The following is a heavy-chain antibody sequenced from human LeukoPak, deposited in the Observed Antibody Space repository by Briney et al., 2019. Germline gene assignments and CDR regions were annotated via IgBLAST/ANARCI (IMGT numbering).Heavy chain of an antibody. J-gene: IGHJ3*02. Sequence: ASVKVSCKASGGTFSSYAIGWVRQAPGQGLEWMGGIIPIFGTANYAQKFQGRVTITADESTSTAYMELSSLRSEDTAVYYCAREMGYCSSTSCPGAFDIWGQGTMVTVSS. CDR1: GGTFSSYA. CDR2: IIPIFGTA. CDR3: AREMGYCSSTSCPGAFDI. D-gene: IGHD2-2*01. V-gene: IGHV1-69*13.